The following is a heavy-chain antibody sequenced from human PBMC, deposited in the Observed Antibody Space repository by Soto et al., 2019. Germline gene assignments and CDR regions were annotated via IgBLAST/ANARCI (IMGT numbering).Heavy chain of an antibody. D-gene: IGHD3-16*01. CDR3: ARDPYGGYFDF. CDR1: GASVSSTKW. CDR2: IHHSETT. Sequence: SEILSLTCAVSGASVSSTKWWSWVRQSPGRGVEWIGEIHHSETTNYNPSLKSRLTISIDTSKNQFSLELSSVTAADTAVYYCARDPYGGYFDFWGQGALVTVSS. J-gene: IGHJ4*02. V-gene: IGHV4-4*02.